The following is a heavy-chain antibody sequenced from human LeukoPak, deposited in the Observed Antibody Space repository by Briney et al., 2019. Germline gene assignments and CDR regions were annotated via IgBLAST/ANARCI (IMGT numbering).Heavy chain of an antibody. Sequence: ASVKVSCKASGYTFTNYDITWVRQAPGQGLEWMGWISTDNGDTNYAQKLQGRVTMTTDTSTSTAYMELRSLRSDDTAVYYCAREGLGELTLDCWGQGTLVTVSS. D-gene: IGHD3-16*01. CDR1: GYTFTNYD. CDR2: ISTDNGDT. CDR3: AREGLGELTLDC. J-gene: IGHJ4*02. V-gene: IGHV1-18*01.